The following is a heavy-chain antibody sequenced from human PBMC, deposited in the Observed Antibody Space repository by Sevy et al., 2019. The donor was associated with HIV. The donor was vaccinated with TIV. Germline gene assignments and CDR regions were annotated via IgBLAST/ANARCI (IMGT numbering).Heavy chain of an antibody. D-gene: IGHD3-3*01. J-gene: IGHJ5*02. Sequence: SETLSLTCTVSGGSISSYYWSWIRQPAGKGLEWVGRIYTSGGTNYNPSLKRRVTMSVDTSKNQFSLKLSYVTAADTAVYDGARAVDRITSVGVDIRGFDPWGQGTLVTVSS. CDR1: GGSISSYY. V-gene: IGHV4-4*07. CDR2: IYTSGGT. CDR3: ARAVDRITSVGVDIRGFDP.